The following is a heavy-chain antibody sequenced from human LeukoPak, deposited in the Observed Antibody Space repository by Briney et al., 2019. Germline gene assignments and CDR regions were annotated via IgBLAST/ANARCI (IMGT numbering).Heavy chain of an antibody. D-gene: IGHD4-17*01. CDR2: IRSKTNNYAT. Sequence: GGSLKLSCAASGFTFSDSAMHWVRQASGKGLEWVGRIRSKTNNYATAYAASVKGKFTISRDDSKNTAYLQMNSLKTEDTAVYYCTRPTQGWGDYAFDYWGQGTLVTVSS. V-gene: IGHV3-73*01. J-gene: IGHJ4*02. CDR1: GFTFSDSA. CDR3: TRPTQGWGDYAFDY.